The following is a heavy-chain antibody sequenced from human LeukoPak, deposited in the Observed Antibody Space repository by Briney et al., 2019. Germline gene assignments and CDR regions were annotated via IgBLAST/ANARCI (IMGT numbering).Heavy chain of an antibody. V-gene: IGHV4-34*01. D-gene: IGHD2-2*01. CDR1: GGSFSGYY. Sequence: SETLSLTCAVYGGSFSGYYWSWIRQPPGKGLEWIGEINHSGSTNYNPSLKSRVTISVDTSKNQLSLKLSSVTAADTAVYYCARDIVVVPAARWRTDYGMDVWGQGTTVTVSS. CDR2: INHSGST. J-gene: IGHJ6*02. CDR3: ARDIVVVPAARWRTDYGMDV.